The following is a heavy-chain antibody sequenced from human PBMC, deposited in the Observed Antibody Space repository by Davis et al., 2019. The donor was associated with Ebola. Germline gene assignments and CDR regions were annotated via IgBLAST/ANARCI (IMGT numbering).Heavy chain of an antibody. CDR3: ARAGKTYYFMDV. Sequence: PSETLSLTCAVSGGSISSGNWWTWVRQTPTKGLEWIGEIYHFGATNYNPSLKSRVTISLDKSKNQFSLELTSVTAADTAVYYCARAGKTYYFMDVWGKGTTVTVSS. J-gene: IGHJ6*03. CDR2: IYHFGAT. D-gene: IGHD6-19*01. V-gene: IGHV4-4*02. CDR1: GGSISSGNW.